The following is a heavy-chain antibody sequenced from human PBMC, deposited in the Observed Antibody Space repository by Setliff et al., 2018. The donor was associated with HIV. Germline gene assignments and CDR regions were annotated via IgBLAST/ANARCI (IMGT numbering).Heavy chain of an antibody. Sequence: PSETLSLTCTVSGGSISSGSYYWSWIQQPAGKRLEWIGRIYSTGSTNYNPSLKSRVTISVDTSKNQFSLRLSSVSAADTAVYYCARVGAGGAFDIWGQGTMVTVSS. CDR3: ARVGAGGAFDI. J-gene: IGHJ3*02. V-gene: IGHV4-61*02. CDR2: IYSTGST. D-gene: IGHD3-16*01. CDR1: GGSISSGSYY.